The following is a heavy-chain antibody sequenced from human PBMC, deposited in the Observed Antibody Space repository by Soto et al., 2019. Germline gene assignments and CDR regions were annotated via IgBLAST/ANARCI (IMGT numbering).Heavy chain of an antibody. Sequence: QVKLQESGPGLVKPSETLSLTCTVSGGSISSCYWNWFRQPPGKGLKWLGYIYYTGRTNYNPSLKSQVTISVDTSKHQFSLKRSSVTDADTAVYYCERERTDYYDGHGSYYFDSWGQGTLVTVSS. J-gene: IGHJ4*02. V-gene: IGHV4-59*01. CDR2: IYYTGRT. CDR1: GGSISSCY. D-gene: IGHD3-22*01. CDR3: ERERTDYYDGHGSYYFDS.